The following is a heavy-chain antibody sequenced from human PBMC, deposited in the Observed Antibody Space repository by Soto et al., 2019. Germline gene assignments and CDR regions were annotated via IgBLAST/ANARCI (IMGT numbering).Heavy chain of an antibody. CDR2: INAGNGNT. V-gene: IGHV1-3*01. Sequence: GASVKVSCKASGYTFTSYAMHWVRQAPGQRLEWMGWINAGNGNTKYSQKFQGRVTITRDTSASTAYMELSSLRSEDTAVYYCARDRPGYYGSGSYYNGILGYWGQGTLVTVSS. CDR3: ARDRPGYYGSGSYYNGILGY. J-gene: IGHJ4*02. CDR1: GYTFTSYA. D-gene: IGHD3-10*01.